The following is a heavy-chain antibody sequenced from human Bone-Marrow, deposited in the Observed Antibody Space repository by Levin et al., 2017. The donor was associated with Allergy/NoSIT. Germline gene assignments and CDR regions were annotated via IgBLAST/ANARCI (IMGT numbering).Heavy chain of an antibody. Sequence: PGGSLRLSCAASGFTFSSNAMTWVRQAPGKGLDWVSAISAGGENTYYADSVKGRFTISRDNSKNTLYLQMNNLRPEDTAIYYCAKERIGYCTGGVCPPVMGQFDFWGQGNLVTVSS. CDR2: ISAGGENT. CDR1: GFTFSSNA. V-gene: IGHV3-23*01. D-gene: IGHD2-8*02. J-gene: IGHJ4*02. CDR3: AKERIGYCTGGVCPPVMGQFDF.